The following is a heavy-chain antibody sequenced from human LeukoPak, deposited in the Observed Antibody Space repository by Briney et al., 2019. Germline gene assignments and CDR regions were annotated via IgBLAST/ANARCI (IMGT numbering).Heavy chain of an antibody. J-gene: IGHJ4*02. Sequence: GGSLRPSCAASGFTFSSYGMHWVRQAPGKWLEWVAFIRYDAYDKYYADSVKGRFTISRDNPKNTLYLQMNSLRAEDSAVYYCAKVPYCSTTSCYREPLDYWGQGTLVTVSS. CDR2: IRYDAYDK. V-gene: IGHV3-30*02. CDR1: GFTFSSYG. CDR3: AKVPYCSTTSCYREPLDY. D-gene: IGHD2-2*02.